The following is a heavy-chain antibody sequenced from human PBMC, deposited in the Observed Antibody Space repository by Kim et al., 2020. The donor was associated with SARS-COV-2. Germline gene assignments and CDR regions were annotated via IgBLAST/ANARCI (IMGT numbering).Heavy chain of an antibody. Sequence: SETLSLTCTVSGGSISSYYWSWIRQPPGKGLEWIGYIYYSGSTNYNPSLKSRVTISVDTSKNQFSLKLSSVTAADTAVYYCARQSDPSSGWKGDWFDPWGQGTLVTVSS. CDR3: ARQSDPSSGWKGDWFDP. J-gene: IGHJ5*02. D-gene: IGHD6-19*01. CDR1: GGSISSYY. CDR2: IYYSGST. V-gene: IGHV4-59*08.